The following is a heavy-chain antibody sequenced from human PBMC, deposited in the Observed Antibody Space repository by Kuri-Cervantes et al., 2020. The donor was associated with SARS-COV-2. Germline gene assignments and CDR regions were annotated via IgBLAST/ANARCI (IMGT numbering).Heavy chain of an antibody. V-gene: IGHV4-61*02. CDR1: GGSISSGSYY. Sequence: SETLSLTCTVSGGSISSGSYYWSWIRQPAGKGLEWIGRIYTTGSTNYNPSLNSRVTISVDTSKNQFSLKLSSVTAADTAVYYCARGRDSSSWYDYWGQGTLVTVS. D-gene: IGHD6-13*01. CDR3: ARGRDSSSWYDY. CDR2: IYTTGST. J-gene: IGHJ4*02.